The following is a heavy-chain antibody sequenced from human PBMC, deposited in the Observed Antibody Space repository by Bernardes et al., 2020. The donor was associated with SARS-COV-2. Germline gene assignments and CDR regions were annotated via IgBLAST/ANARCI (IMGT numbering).Heavy chain of an antibody. J-gene: IGHJ4*02. Sequence: GGSLRLSCAASGFTFSSHSMTWVRQAPGKGLEWVSSISTTSSYIYYADSVKGRFTISRDNSKNTVYLQVNSLRIEDTAVYYCAKSRYYYDTGGALDSWGQGSLVTVSS. CDR3: AKSRYYYDTGGALDS. D-gene: IGHD3-22*01. CDR2: ISTTSSYI. CDR1: GFTFSSHS. V-gene: IGHV3-21*01.